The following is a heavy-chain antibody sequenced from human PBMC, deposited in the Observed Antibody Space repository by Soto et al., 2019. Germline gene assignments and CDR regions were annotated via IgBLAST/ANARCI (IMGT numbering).Heavy chain of an antibody. CDR2: IIPIIGIT. Sequence: VKVSCKASGGTFSSYTISWVRQAPGQGLEWMGRIIPIIGITEYSQKFQGRVTITTDKSATTAYMELSSLRSEDTAVYYCARDGRADNYGDYIDYWGQGTLVTVSS. CDR1: GGTFSSYT. J-gene: IGHJ4*02. CDR3: ARDGRADNYGDYIDY. D-gene: IGHD4-17*01. V-gene: IGHV1-69*04.